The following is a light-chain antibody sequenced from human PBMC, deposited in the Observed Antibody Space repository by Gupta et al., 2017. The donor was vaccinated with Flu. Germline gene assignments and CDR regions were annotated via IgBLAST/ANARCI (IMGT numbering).Light chain of an antibody. CDR2: EVT. CDR3: SSYAGSNWV. CDR1: SSDVGGYNY. Sequence: QSVAISCTGTSSDVGGYNYVSWYQQPPGKAPKLMIYEVTKRPSGVPDRFSGSKSGNTASLTVSGLQAEDEADYYCSSYAGSNWVFGGGTKLTVL. V-gene: IGLV2-8*01. J-gene: IGLJ3*02.